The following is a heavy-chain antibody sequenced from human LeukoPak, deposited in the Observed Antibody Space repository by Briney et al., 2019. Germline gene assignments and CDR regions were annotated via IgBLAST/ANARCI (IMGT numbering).Heavy chain of an antibody. CDR1: GFTFSSYA. J-gene: IGHJ3*02. Sequence: GGSLRLSCAASGFTFSSYAMSWVRQAPGKGLEWVSGISGSGDNTYYADSVKGRFTISRDDAKSTLYLQMNSLRVEDTAVYYCTRDSYDFDSNGSVDIWGQGTMVTVSS. CDR3: TRDSYDFDSNGSVDI. CDR2: ISGSGDNT. D-gene: IGHD3-22*01. V-gene: IGHV3-23*01.